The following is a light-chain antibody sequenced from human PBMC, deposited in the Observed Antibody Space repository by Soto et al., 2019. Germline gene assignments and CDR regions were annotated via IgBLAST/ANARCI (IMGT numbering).Light chain of an antibody. Sequence: DIQMTQSPSSLSASVGDRVTITCRASQSISSYLNWYQQMPGKAPKLLLYAASSLQSGVPSRFSGAGSGTNFPLTISSLQPEDFAAYYCQQSYSTPPTFGQGTKLEVK. CDR1: QSISSY. V-gene: IGKV1-39*01. CDR3: QQSYSTPPT. J-gene: IGKJ2*01. CDR2: AAS.